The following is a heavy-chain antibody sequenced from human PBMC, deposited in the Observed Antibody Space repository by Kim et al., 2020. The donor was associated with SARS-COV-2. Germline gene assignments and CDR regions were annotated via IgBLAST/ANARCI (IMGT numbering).Heavy chain of an antibody. CDR1: GFTFSSYA. CDR2: ISYDGSNK. Sequence: GGSLRLSCAASGFTFSSYAMHWVRRAPGKGLEWVAVISYDGSNKYYADSVKGRFTISRDNSKNTLYLQMNSLRAEDTAVYYCARVSSGSSYYFDYWGQGT. V-gene: IGHV3-30*04. CDR3: ARVSSGSSYYFDY. J-gene: IGHJ4*02. D-gene: IGHD6-19*01.